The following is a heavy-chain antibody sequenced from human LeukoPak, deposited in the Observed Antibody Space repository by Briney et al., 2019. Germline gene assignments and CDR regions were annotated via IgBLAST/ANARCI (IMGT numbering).Heavy chain of an antibody. V-gene: IGHV3-53*01. D-gene: IGHD3-10*01. CDR3: AKLLGGGLWFGEKGYFDY. CDR2: IYSGGST. Sequence: GGSLRLSCAASGFTVSSNHMSWVRQAPGKGLEWVSAIYSGGSTYYADSVQGRFTIARDNSKNTLYLQMNSLRAEDTALYYCAKLLGGGLWFGEKGYFDYWGQGTLVTASS. CDR1: GFTVSSNH. J-gene: IGHJ4*02.